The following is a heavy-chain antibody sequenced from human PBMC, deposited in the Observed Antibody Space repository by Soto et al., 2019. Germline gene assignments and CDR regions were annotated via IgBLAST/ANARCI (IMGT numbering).Heavy chain of an antibody. CDR2: ISGSGGGT. CDR1: GFTFSTYA. V-gene: IGHV3-23*01. Sequence: EVQLLESGGGLVQPGGSLRLSCGASGFTFSTYAMSWVRQAPGKGLEWVSSISGSGGGTDYADSVKGRFTVSRDNSKNTLYLQMNSLRAEDTAVYYCAKKLVYFDYWGQGTLVTVSS. CDR3: AKKLVYFDY. J-gene: IGHJ4*02.